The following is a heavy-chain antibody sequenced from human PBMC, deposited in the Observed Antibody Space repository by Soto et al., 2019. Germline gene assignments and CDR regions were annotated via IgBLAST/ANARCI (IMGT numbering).Heavy chain of an antibody. V-gene: IGHV4-39*01. CDR3: ARDFFDSSDYTTNWFDP. D-gene: IGHD3-22*01. CDR1: GDSISNSRFY. CDR2: IYHTGNA. J-gene: IGHJ5*02. Sequence: SETLSLTCSVSGDSISNSRFYWAWIRQPPGEGLEWIGSIYHTGNAYYKQSLKSRVTISVDTSKNQISLKLTSVTAADAALYYCARDFFDSSDYTTNWFDPWGQGTLVTVSS.